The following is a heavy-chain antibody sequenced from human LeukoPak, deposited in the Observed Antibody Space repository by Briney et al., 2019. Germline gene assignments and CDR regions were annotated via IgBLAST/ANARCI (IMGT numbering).Heavy chain of an antibody. J-gene: IGHJ6*02. V-gene: IGHV1-18*01. CDR3: ARERSITMIVVDGMDV. CDR1: GYTFTSYG. CDR2: ISAYNGNT. D-gene: IGHD3-22*01. Sequence: ASVKVSCKASGYTFTSYGISWVRQAPGQGLEWMGWISAYNGNTNYAQKLQGRVTMTTDTSTSTAYMELRSLRSDDTAVYYCARERSITMIVVDGMDVWGQGTTVTVSS.